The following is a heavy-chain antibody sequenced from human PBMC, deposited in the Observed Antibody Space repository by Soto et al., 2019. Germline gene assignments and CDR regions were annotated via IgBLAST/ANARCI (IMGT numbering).Heavy chain of an antibody. CDR3: ARGLDNEGGYYYYYIDV. Sequence: SETLSLTCTVSGGSISSYYWSWIRQPPGKGLEWIGYIYYSGSANYNPSLKSRVTMSLDTSRNQFSLKMSSVTAADTAVYYCARGLDNEGGYYYYYIDVWGKGTTVTVSS. D-gene: IGHD2-2*03. CDR1: GGSISSYY. V-gene: IGHV4-59*01. J-gene: IGHJ6*03. CDR2: IYYSGSA.